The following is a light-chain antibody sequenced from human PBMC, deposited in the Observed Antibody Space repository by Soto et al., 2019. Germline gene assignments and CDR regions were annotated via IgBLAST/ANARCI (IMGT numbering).Light chain of an antibody. V-gene: IGLV2-11*01. J-gene: IGLJ1*01. CDR3: CSYAGIDSYV. CDR2: DVS. Sequence: QSALTQPRSVSGSPGQSVTISCTGTSSDVGGYNYVSWYQQHPGKAPKLMIYDVSKRPSGVPDRFSGSKSGNTASLTISGLQAEDEADYYCCSYAGIDSYVFGTGTKLTGL. CDR1: SSDVGGYNY.